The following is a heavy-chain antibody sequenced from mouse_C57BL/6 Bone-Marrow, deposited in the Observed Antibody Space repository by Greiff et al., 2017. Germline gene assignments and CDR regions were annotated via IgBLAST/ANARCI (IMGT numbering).Heavy chain of an antibody. J-gene: IGHJ3*01. D-gene: IGHD3-3*01. CDR1: GFNIKDDY. CDR3: TTGGDEAY. Sequence: VQLQQSGAELVRPGASVKLSCTASGFNIKDDYMHWVKQRPEQGLEWIGWIDPENGDTEYASKFQGKATITADTSSNTAYPQLSSLTSEDTAVYYCTTGGDEAYWGQGTLVTVSA. V-gene: IGHV14-4*01. CDR2: IDPENGDT.